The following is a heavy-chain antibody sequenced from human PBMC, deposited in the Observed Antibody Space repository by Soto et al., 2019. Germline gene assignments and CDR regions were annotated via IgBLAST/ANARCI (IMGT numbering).Heavy chain of an antibody. J-gene: IGHJ5*02. D-gene: IGHD3-10*01. CDR2: IFYSGNT. Sequence: LSLTCIVSGDSISRGNNYWSWIRQPPGKGLEWIGYIFYSGNTYCTPSLKSRVTISVDTSKNQFSLRLSSVTGADTAVYYCARTDYGSGSPTAWGLGPLVTVSS. V-gene: IGHV4-30-4*01. CDR3: ARTDYGSGSPTA. CDR1: GDSISRGNNY.